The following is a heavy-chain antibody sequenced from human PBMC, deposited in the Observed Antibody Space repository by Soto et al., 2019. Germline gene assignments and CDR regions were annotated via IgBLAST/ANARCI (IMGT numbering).Heavy chain of an antibody. Sequence: QVQLQESGPGLVKPSETLSLICTVSGGSVNSGSYYWNWIRQPPGKTLEWIGYIYYSGSTNYSPSLKCRVTISVDMPKNQFSLKVNSVSAADTGVYYCARGKRGGYNWGSWYFSLWGRGTLVTVSS. CDR3: ARGKRGGYNWGSWYFSL. CDR1: GGSVNSGSYY. V-gene: IGHV4-61*01. D-gene: IGHD3-22*01. J-gene: IGHJ2*01. CDR2: IYYSGST.